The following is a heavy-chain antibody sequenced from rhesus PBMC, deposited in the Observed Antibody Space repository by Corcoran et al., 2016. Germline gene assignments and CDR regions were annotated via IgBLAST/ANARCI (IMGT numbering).Heavy chain of an antibody. CDR3: ATETSSSEYLEF. V-gene: IGHV1-180*01. Sequence: QVQLVQSGAEIKQPGASVTLSCRASGYTFTSYSIHWVRQTPGQGLEWIGLISPYNGNKGNAQRFQGRVALTSDTSTGTGYMELSSLKSEDTAVYYCATETSSSEYLEFWGQGALVTVSS. J-gene: IGHJ1*01. CDR2: ISPYNGNK. CDR1: GYTFTSYS.